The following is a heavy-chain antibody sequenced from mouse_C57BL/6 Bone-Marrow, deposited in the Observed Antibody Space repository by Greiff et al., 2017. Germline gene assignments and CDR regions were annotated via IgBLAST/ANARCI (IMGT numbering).Heavy chain of an antibody. CDR1: GYAFSSSW. CDR3: ATTVVDYAMDY. D-gene: IGHD1-1*01. J-gene: IGHJ4*01. CDR2: IYPGEGDT. Sequence: QVQLQQSGPELVKPGASVKISCKASGYAFSSSWMNWVKQRPGKGLEWIGRIYPGEGDTNYNGKFKGKATLTADKSSSTAYMQLSSLTSEDSAVYFCATTVVDYAMDYWGQGTSVTVSS. V-gene: IGHV1-82*01.